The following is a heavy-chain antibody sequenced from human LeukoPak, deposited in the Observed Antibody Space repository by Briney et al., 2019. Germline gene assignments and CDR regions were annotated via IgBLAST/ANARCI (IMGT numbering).Heavy chain of an antibody. D-gene: IGHD4-17*01. J-gene: IGHJ4*02. Sequence: SETLSLTCTVSRASISTYYWSWIRQPPGKGLEWIGYIYCSGTTNYNPSLKGRVTMSVDTSKNQFSLRLSSVTAADTAVYYCARGSDFGDYWGQGTLVTVSS. CDR3: ARGSDFGDY. CDR2: IYCSGTT. CDR1: RASISTYY. V-gene: IGHV4-59*01.